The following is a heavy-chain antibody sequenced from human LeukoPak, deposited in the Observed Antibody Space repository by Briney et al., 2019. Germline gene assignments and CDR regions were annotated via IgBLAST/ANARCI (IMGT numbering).Heavy chain of an antibody. Sequence: PSETLSLTCNVSGGSISSGGYYWSWIRQHPGKGLEWIGYIYYSGSTYYNPSLKSRVTISVDTSKNQFSLKLSSVTAADTAVYYCAIQTAGSTLDYWGQGTLVTVSS. CDR2: IYYSGST. CDR1: GGSISSGGYY. D-gene: IGHD3-10*01. CDR3: AIQTAGSTLDY. V-gene: IGHV4-31*03. J-gene: IGHJ4*02.